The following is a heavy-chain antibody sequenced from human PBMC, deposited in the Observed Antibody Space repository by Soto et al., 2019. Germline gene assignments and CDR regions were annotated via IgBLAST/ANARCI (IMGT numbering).Heavy chain of an antibody. Sequence: ASVKVSCKASGYTFTSYGISWVRQAPGQGLEWMGWISAYNGNTNYAQKLQGRVTMTTDTSTSTAYMELRSLRSDDTAVYYCARDLYYYDSSGYYHYWGQGTLVTVSS. D-gene: IGHD3-22*01. CDR2: ISAYNGNT. J-gene: IGHJ4*02. CDR3: ARDLYYYDSSGYYHY. CDR1: GYTFTSYG. V-gene: IGHV1-18*01.